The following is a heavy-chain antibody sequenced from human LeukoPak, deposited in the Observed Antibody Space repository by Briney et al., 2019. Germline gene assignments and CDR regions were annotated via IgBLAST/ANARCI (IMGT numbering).Heavy chain of an antibody. D-gene: IGHD3-16*02. V-gene: IGHV4-31*03. CDR3: ARESGLDYVWGSYRPIDY. CDR2: IYYSGST. CDR1: GGSISSGGYY. Sequence: NPSETLSLTCTVSGGSISSGGYYWRWIRQHPGKGLEWIGYIYYSGSTYYNPSLKSRVTISVDTSKNQFSLKLSSVTAADTAVYYCARESGLDYVWGSYRPIDYWGQGTLVTVSS. J-gene: IGHJ4*02.